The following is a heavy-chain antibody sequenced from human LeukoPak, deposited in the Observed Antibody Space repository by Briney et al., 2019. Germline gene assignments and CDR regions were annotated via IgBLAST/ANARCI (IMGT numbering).Heavy chain of an antibody. Sequence: PGGSLRLSCAAPGFTFSSYSMNWVRQAPGKGLEWVSSISSSSSYIYYADSVKGRFTISRDNAKNSLYLQMNSLRAEDTAVYYCARGPPGPREPFDYWGQGTLVTVSS. J-gene: IGHJ4*02. CDR1: GFTFSSYS. D-gene: IGHD1-14*01. V-gene: IGHV3-21*01. CDR2: ISSSSSYI. CDR3: ARGPPGPREPFDY.